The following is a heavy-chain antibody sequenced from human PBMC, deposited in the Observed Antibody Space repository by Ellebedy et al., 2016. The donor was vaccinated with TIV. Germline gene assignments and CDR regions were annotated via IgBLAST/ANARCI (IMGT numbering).Heavy chain of an antibody. CDR3: SKGPTSMIMRGWFDP. D-gene: IGHD5-18*01. Sequence: SLKISCAASGFTFDDYAMHWVRQAPGKGLEWVSGISWNSGTIDYADSVKGRFTISRDNAKNSLYLQMNSLRAEDTALYYCSKGPTSMIMRGWFDPWGQGTLVTVSS. J-gene: IGHJ5*02. V-gene: IGHV3-9*01. CDR2: ISWNSGTI. CDR1: GFTFDDYA.